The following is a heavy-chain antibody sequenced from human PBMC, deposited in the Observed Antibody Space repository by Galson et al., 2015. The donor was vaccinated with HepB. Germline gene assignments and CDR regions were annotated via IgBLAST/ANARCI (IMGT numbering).Heavy chain of an antibody. CDR3: AGDSSGYYRDAFDI. D-gene: IGHD3-22*01. J-gene: IGHJ3*02. V-gene: IGHV3-7*03. Sequence: SLRLSCAASGFTSSRYWMNWVRQAPGKGLEWVANIKEDGSEKYYVDSVKGRFTISRGNAKNSLFLQMNSLRAEDTAVYYCAGDSSGYYRDAFDIWGQGTMVTVSS. CDR2: IKEDGSEK. CDR1: GFTSSRYW.